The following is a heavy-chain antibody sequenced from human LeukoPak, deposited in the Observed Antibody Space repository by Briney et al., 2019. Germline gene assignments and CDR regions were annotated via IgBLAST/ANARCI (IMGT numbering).Heavy chain of an antibody. V-gene: IGHV1-46*01. CDR1: GYTFTSYY. D-gene: IGHD2-2*01. CDR2: INPSGGST. Sequence: GASVKVSCKASGYTFTSYYMHWVRQAPGQGLEWMGIINPSGGSTSYAQKFQGRVTMTRDTSTSTVYMELSSLRSEDTAVYYRAREEGGVVVPAAIYWFDPWGQGTLVTVSS. CDR3: AREEGGVVVPAAIYWFDP. J-gene: IGHJ5*02.